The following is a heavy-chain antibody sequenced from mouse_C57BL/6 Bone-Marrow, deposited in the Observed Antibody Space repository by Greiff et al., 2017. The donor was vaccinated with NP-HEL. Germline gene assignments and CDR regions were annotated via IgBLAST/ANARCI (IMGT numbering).Heavy chain of an antibody. CDR3: ARHLLTDSYWYFDV. CDR2: ISSGGSYT. D-gene: IGHD4-1*01. Sequence: EVQLVESGGDLVKPGGSLKLSCAASGFTFSSYGMSWVRQTPDKRLEWVATISSGGSYTYYPDSVKGRVTISRDNAKNTLYLQMSSLKSEDTAMYYCARHLLTDSYWYFDVWGTGTTVTVSS. CDR1: GFTFSSYG. V-gene: IGHV5-6*01. J-gene: IGHJ1*03.